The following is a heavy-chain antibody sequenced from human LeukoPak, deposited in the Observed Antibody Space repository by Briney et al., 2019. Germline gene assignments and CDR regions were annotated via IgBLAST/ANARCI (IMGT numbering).Heavy chain of an antibody. J-gene: IGHJ4*02. D-gene: IGHD2-21*02. Sequence: GASVKVSCKASGGTFSSYAISWVRQAPGQGLEWMGGIIPIFGTANYAQKFQGRATITADESTSTAYMELSSLRSEDTAVYYCARGLPPTYCGGDCYGGFDYWGQGTLVTVSS. CDR3: ARGLPPTYCGGDCYGGFDY. CDR2: IIPIFGTA. CDR1: GGTFSSYA. V-gene: IGHV1-69*13.